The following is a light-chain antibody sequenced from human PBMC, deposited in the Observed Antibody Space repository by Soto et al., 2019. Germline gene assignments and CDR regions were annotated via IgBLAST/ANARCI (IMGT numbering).Light chain of an antibody. CDR3: QQYNSYPWT. V-gene: IGKV1-5*03. Sequence: DIQMTQSPSTLSASVGDRVTITCRASQSISSWLAWYQQKPGKAPKLLIYKASSLESGVPSRFSGSGSGTEFPLTISSLQPDDFAPYYCQQYNSYPWTFGQGTKLEIK. CDR1: QSISSW. J-gene: IGKJ2*01. CDR2: KAS.